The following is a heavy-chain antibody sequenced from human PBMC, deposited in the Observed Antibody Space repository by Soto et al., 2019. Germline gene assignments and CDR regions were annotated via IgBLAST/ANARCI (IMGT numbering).Heavy chain of an antibody. CDR1: GYTFTSYA. J-gene: IGHJ6*02. V-gene: IGHV1-3*01. D-gene: IGHD3-3*01. CDR2: INAGNGNT. Sequence: ASVKVSCKASGYTFTSYAMHWVRQAPGQRLEWMGWINAGNGNTKYSQKFQGRVTITRDTSASTAYMELSSLRSEDTAVYYCARHDFWSGYPHVMDVWGQGTTVTVSS. CDR3: ARHDFWSGYPHVMDV.